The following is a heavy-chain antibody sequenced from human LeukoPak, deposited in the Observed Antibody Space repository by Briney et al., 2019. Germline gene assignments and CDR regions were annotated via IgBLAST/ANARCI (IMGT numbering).Heavy chain of an antibody. CDR1: GGSISSGDYY. D-gene: IGHD2-15*01. CDR3: ARETVLKLLLLDYYYGMDV. V-gene: IGHV4-30-4*01. CDR2: IYYSGST. J-gene: IGHJ6*02. Sequence: SETLSLTCTVPGGSISSGDYYWSWIRQPPGKGLEWIGYIYYSGSTYYNPSLKSRVTISVDTSKNQFSLKLSSVTAADTAVYYCARETVLKLLLLDYYYGMDVWGQGTTVTVSS.